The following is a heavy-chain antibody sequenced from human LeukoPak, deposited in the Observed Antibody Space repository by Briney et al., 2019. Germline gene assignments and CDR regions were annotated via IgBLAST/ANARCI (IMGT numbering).Heavy chain of an antibody. J-gene: IGHJ4*02. Sequence: ASVKVSCKASGYTFTGYYMHWARQAPGQGLEWMGWINPNSGGTNYAQKFQGRVTMTRDTSISTAYMELSRLESDDTAVYYCARDRGYSGYVNFDYWGQGTLVTVSS. CDR1: GYTFTGYY. V-gene: IGHV1-2*02. CDR3: ARDRGYSGYVNFDY. CDR2: INPNSGGT. D-gene: IGHD5-12*01.